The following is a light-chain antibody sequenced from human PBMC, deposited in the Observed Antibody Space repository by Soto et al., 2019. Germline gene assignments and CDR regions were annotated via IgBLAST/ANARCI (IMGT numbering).Light chain of an antibody. Sequence: IQMTQSPSTLSASVGDRVTITCQASQTISNWLAWYQQKPGKAPKLLIYKAYTLESGVQSRFSGSGSGTEFTLTIRSLQPEDFAVYYCKHFGDSPITFGQGTRLEIK. J-gene: IGKJ5*01. CDR3: KHFGDSPIT. V-gene: IGKV1-5*03. CDR1: QTISNW. CDR2: KAY.